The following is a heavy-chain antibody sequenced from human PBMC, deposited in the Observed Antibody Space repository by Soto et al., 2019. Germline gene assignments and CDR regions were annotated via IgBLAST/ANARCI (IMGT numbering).Heavy chain of an antibody. J-gene: IGHJ4*02. Sequence: QLQLQESGPGLVKPSETLSLTCTVSGGSISSSSYYWGWIRQPPGKGLEWIGSIYYSGSTYYNPAVKGRGTLSGDASKNQVSPPRSSVTAGDTAVYYCASLPDLPAYGWGGDNRDYWGQGTLVTVSS. V-gene: IGHV4-39*01. D-gene: IGHD3-10*01. CDR2: IYYSGST. CDR3: ASLPDLPAYGWGGDNRDY. CDR1: GGSISSSSYY.